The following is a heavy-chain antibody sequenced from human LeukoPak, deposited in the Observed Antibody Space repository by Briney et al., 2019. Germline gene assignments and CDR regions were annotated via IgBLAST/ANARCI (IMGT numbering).Heavy chain of an antibody. D-gene: IGHD3-10*01. V-gene: IGHV5-51*01. CDR3: AAGWFGGPYDY. CDR1: GCRFTDYW. J-gene: IGHJ4*02. Sequence: GESLKISCQGCGCRFTDYWIGWVRRVPGRGLEWMSIIYPGDSDTRYSPSFQGRVTISADKSISIAYLQWSSLKASDTAIYYCAAGWFGGPYDYWGQGILVTVSS. CDR2: IYPGDSDT.